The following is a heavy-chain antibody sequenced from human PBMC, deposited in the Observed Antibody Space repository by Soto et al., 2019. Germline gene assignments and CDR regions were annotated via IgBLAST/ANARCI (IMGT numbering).Heavy chain of an antibody. CDR2: INSDGRST. J-gene: IGHJ4*02. CDR1: GFTFSDYW. D-gene: IGHD6-13*01. Sequence: GGSLRLSCSASGFTFSDYWMHWVRQGPGKGLVWVSRINSDGRSTNLADSVKGRFTISRDNSKNTLYLQMNSLRAEDTAVYYCARDGSSWRDYWGQGTLVTVSS. CDR3: ARDGSSWRDY. V-gene: IGHV3-74*01.